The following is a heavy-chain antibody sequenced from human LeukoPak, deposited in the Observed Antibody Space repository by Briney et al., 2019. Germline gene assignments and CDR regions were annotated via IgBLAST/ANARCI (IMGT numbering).Heavy chain of an antibody. CDR1: GFTFSSYW. Sequence: GGSLRLSCAASGFTFSSYWMSWVRQAPGKGLEWVANIKQDGSEKYYVDSAKGRFTISRDNAKNSLYLQMNSLRAEDTAVYYCARLTRFPSPYYMDVWGKGTTVTVSS. CDR2: IKQDGSEK. CDR3: ARLTRFPSPYYMDV. J-gene: IGHJ6*03. D-gene: IGHD3-3*01. V-gene: IGHV3-7*01.